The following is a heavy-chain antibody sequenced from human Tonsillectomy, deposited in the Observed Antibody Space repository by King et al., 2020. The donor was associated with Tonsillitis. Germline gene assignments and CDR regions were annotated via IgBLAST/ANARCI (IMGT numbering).Heavy chain of an antibody. J-gene: IGHJ3*02. CDR1: VFCFSSYA. D-gene: IGHD3-3*01. CDR2: ISVSGVST. V-gene: IGHV3-23*04. Sequence: VQLVESGGGLEQPGGSLRLSCAASVFCFSSYAMNWVRQDPGKWLELVAGISVSGVSTYYAYVVKGRCTISRDNSKNTLYLQMNSLRAEDTAVYYCAKDVSAHTMTMFVEGGAFDIWGQGTVVTVSS. CDR3: AKDVSAHTMTMFVEGGAFDI.